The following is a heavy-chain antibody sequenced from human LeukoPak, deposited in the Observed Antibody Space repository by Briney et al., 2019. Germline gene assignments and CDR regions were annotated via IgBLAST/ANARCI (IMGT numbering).Heavy chain of an antibody. J-gene: IGHJ6*03. CDR1: GFTFSSYS. Sequence: GGSLRLSCAASGFTFSSYSMNWVRQAPGKGLEWVSSISSSSSYIYYADSVKGRLTISRDNAKNSLYLQMNSLRAEDTAVYYCARVPLIAAAGLYYYYYMDVWGKGTTVTVSS. CDR3: ARVPLIAAAGLYYYYYMDV. CDR2: ISSSSSYI. D-gene: IGHD6-13*01. V-gene: IGHV3-21*01.